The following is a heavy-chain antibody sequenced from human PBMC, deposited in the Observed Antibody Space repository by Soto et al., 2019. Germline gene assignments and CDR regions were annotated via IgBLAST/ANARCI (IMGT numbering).Heavy chain of an antibody. D-gene: IGHD3-10*01. CDR2: IQYNGYS. Sequence: SETLSLTCTVSGGPITNYYCSWFRQPPGKGLECIGYIQYNGYSAYNLSLKRRVTMSMDTSKTQFSLMLESVTATDTAVYYCARHGFGSLHGLVDVWGQGTTVTVSS. CDR1: GGPITNYY. V-gene: IGHV4-59*08. J-gene: IGHJ6*02. CDR3: ARHGFGSLHGLVDV.